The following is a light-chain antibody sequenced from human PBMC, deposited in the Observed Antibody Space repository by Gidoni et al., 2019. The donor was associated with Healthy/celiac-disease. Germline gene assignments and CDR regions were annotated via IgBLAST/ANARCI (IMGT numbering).Light chain of an antibody. CDR2: VAS. CDR3: QQYGSSLPTWT. V-gene: IGKV3-20*01. J-gene: IGKJ1*01. Sequence: EIVLTQSPGTLSLSPGERATLSCRASQRVSSSYLAWDQQKTGQAPRLLIYVASSSATGIPDRFSGSGSGTDFTLTISRLEPEDFAVYYCQQYGSSLPTWTFGQGTKVEIK. CDR1: QRVSSSY.